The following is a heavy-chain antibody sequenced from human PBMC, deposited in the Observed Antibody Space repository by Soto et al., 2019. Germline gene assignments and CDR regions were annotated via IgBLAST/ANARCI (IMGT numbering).Heavy chain of an antibody. CDR2: IRGTGGAT. Sequence: EVQLLESGGGMVQPGGSLRVSCAASGFTFRNFVMSWVRQAPGKGLEWVSAIRGTGGATFYADSVKGRFTISRDNSKNTLYLQMHSLRDEDTALYFCAPDRGWGVVSPSHDYWGQGTLVTVSS. D-gene: IGHD2-21*01. V-gene: IGHV3-23*01. CDR1: GFTFRNFV. J-gene: IGHJ4*02. CDR3: APDRGWGVVSPSHDY.